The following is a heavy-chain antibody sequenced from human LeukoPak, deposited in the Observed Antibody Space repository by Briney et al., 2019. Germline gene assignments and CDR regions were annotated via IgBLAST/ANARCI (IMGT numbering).Heavy chain of an antibody. J-gene: IGHJ4*02. D-gene: IGHD2-21*01. CDR3: ARVAWPHYFDY. CDR2: IKEDGSEK. V-gene: IGHV3-7*01. CDR1: GFSFRSCW. Sequence: PGGSLRLSCAASGFSFRSCWMSRVRQAPGKGLEWVANIKEDGSEKYYVDSVKGRFTISRDNAENALYLQMNSLRAEDTAVYYCARVAWPHYFDYWGQGTLVTVSS.